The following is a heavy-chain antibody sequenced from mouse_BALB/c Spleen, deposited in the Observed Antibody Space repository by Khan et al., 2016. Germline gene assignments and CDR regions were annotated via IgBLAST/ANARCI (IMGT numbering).Heavy chain of an antibody. CDR2: INPDSRTI. V-gene: IGHV4-1*02. D-gene: IGHD2-4*01. J-gene: IGHJ2*01. Sequence: EVKLLESGGGLVQPGGSLKLSCAASGFDFSRYWMSWVRQAPGKGLEWIGEINPDSRTINYTPSLKDKFIISRDNAKNTLYLQMSKGRSEDTALDDCRGLDYDGFVDYWSQGTTLTVSS. CDR1: GFDFSRYW. CDR3: RGLDYDGFVDY.